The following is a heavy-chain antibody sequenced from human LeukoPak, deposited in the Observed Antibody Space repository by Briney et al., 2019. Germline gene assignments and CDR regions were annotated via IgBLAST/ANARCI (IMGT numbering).Heavy chain of an antibody. CDR3: AREWENDLRFDP. D-gene: IGHD1-26*01. CDR1: GGTSSSYA. CDR2: IIPIFGTA. Sequence: LGSSVKVSCKASGGTSSSYAISWVRQAPGQGLEWMGGIIPIFGTANYAQKFQGRVTITADESTSTAYMELSSLRSEDTAVYYCAREWENDLRFDPWGQGTLVTVSS. V-gene: IGHV1-69*01. J-gene: IGHJ5*02.